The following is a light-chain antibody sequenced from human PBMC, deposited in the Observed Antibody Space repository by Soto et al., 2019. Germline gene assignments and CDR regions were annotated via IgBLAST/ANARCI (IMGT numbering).Light chain of an antibody. CDR1: QSISIY. J-gene: IGKJ2*01. Sequence: EIVLTQSPATLSLSPGERATLSCRASQSISIYLAWYQQKYGQAPRLLIYDASNRATGIPDRFSGSGSGTDFTLTISSLEAEDFAVYYCQQRSSRPPVYTFGQGTKPEIK. CDR2: DAS. CDR3: QQRSSRPPVYT. V-gene: IGKV3-11*01.